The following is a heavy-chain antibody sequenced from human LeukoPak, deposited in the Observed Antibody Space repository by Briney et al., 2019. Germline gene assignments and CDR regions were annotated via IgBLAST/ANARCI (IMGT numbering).Heavy chain of an antibody. J-gene: IGHJ4*02. V-gene: IGHV5-51*01. Sequence: GEPLKISCKGSGYSFTKYWIAWVRQMPGKGLEWMGIIYPGDSDTRYSPSFQGQVTITADKSTSTAYLQWSSLKAADTAIYYCARQIWSGYYGDYWGQGTLVTVSS. D-gene: IGHD3-3*01. CDR2: IYPGDSDT. CDR3: ARQIWSGYYGDY. CDR1: GYSFTKYW.